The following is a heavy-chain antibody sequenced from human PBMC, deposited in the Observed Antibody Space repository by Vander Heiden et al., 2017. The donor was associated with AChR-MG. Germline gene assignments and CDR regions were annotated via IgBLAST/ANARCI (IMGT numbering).Heavy chain of an antibody. Sequence: QVQLVQSGAEVKKPGSSVKVSCKASGGTFRSYAIRWVGQAPGQGLEWMGGIIPIFGTANYAQKFQGRVTITADKSTSTAYMELSSLRSEDTAVYYCARDTRIQYYDFWSGYYFNWFDPWGQGTLVTVSS. V-gene: IGHV1-69*06. D-gene: IGHD3-3*01. CDR3: ARDTRIQYYDFWSGYYFNWFDP. CDR1: GGTFRSYA. CDR2: IIPIFGTA. J-gene: IGHJ5*02.